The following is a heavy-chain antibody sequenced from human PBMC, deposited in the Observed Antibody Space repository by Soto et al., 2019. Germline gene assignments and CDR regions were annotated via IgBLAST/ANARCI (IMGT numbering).Heavy chain of an antibody. Sequence: EVQLLESGGGLVQPGGSLRLSCAASGFTFSSYAMNWVRPAPGKGLEWVSAISGSGGSTYYADSVKGRFTISRDNSKNTLYLQVNSLRAEDTAVYYCAKSARDIVVVIAAIDFWGQGTLVTVSS. D-gene: IGHD2-2*01. V-gene: IGHV3-23*01. CDR3: AKSARDIVVVIAAIDF. CDR2: ISGSGGST. J-gene: IGHJ4*02. CDR1: GFTFSSYA.